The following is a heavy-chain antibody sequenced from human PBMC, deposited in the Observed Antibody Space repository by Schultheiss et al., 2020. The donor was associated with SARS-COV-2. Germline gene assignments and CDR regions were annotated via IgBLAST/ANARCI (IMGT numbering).Heavy chain of an antibody. D-gene: IGHD3-22*01. J-gene: IGHJ2*01. Sequence: SETLSLTCTVSGVSVDSGGYYWTWLRQPPGKGLDWIGYIYHSGITAYHPSLKSRVTISLDTSNSHFSLKLSSVTAADTAVYYCARGPNYYDSSGNYWYFDLWGRGTLVTVAS. V-gene: IGHV4-61*08. CDR3: ARGPNYYDSSGNYWYFDL. CDR1: GVSVDSGGYY. CDR2: IYHSGIT.